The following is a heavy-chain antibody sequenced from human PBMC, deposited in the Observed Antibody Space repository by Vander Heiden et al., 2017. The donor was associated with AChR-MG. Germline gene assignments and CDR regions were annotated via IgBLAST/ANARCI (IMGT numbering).Heavy chain of an antibody. CDR3: ARGVYYGDYNNFDY. V-gene: IGHV4-34*01. CDR1: GGSSSGYY. D-gene: IGHD4-17*01. Sequence: QVQLQQWGAGLLKPSETLSLTCAVYGGSSSGYYWSWIRQPPGKGLEWIGEINHSGSTNYNPPLKSRVPISVDTSKNQFSLKLSSVTAADTAVYYCARGVYYGDYNNFDYWGQGTLVTVSS. J-gene: IGHJ4*02. CDR2: INHSGST.